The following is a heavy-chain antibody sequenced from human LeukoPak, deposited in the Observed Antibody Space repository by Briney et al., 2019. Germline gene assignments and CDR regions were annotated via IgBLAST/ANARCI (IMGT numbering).Heavy chain of an antibody. Sequence: PGGSLRLSCAASGFTFSSYWMSWVRQAPGKGLEWVANIKQDGSEKYYVDSVKGRFTISRDNAKNSLYLQMNSLRAEDTAVYYCAKDNLEAAGPIYYYYYGMDVWGQGTTVTVSS. D-gene: IGHD6-13*01. V-gene: IGHV3-7*01. CDR1: GFTFSSYW. J-gene: IGHJ6*02. CDR3: AKDNLEAAGPIYYYYYGMDV. CDR2: IKQDGSEK.